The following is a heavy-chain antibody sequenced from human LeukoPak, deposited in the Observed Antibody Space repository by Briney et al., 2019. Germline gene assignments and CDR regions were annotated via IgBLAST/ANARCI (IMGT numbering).Heavy chain of an antibody. V-gene: IGHV3-23*01. D-gene: IGHD3-22*01. CDR2: ISGSGGST. Sequence: GGSLRLSCAASGFTFSSYSMNWVRQAPGKGLEWVSAISGSGGSTYYADSVKGRFTISRDNSKNTLYLQMNSLRAEDTAVYYCAKDTHSRASSGYWGQGTLVTVSS. CDR3: AKDTHSRASSGY. J-gene: IGHJ4*02. CDR1: GFTFSSYS.